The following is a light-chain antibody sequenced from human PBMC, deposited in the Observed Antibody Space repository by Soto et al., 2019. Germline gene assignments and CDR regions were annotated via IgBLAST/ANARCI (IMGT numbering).Light chain of an antibody. CDR3: QHYNTYSP. J-gene: IGKJ4*02. CDR1: QSIGNL. CDR2: KAS. V-gene: IGKV1-5*03. Sequence: DIQMTQSPSTLSASVGDRVIITCRASQSIGNLLAWYQQKPGKAPNLLIYKASTLESGVPSRFSGSSSGTEFTLTISSLQPDDFATYYCQHYNTYSPFGGGTKVEIK.